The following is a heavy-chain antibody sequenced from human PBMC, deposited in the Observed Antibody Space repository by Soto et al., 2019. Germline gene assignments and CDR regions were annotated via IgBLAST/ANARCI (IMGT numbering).Heavy chain of an antibody. J-gene: IGHJ6*02. CDR2: INHSGST. D-gene: IGHD6-19*01. Sequence: SDTVSLTCAVYGGSFSGYYWSWIRQPPGKGLEWIGEINHSGSTNYNPSLKSRVTISVDTSKNQFSLKLSSVTAADTAVYYCARGRIAVAGWRVDYYYGMDVWGQGTTVT. CDR3: ARGRIAVAGWRVDYYYGMDV. V-gene: IGHV4-34*01. CDR1: GGSFSGYY.